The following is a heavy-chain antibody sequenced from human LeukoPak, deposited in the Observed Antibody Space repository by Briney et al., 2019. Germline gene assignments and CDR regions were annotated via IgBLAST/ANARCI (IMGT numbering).Heavy chain of an antibody. CDR2: ISWDGGST. Sequence: GGSLRLSCAASGFKFDDYAMHWVRQAPGKGLEWVSLISWDGGSTYYADSVRGRFTISRDNAKNSLYLQMNSLRAEDTALYYCARAVGATIFDAFDIWGQGTMVTVSS. V-gene: IGHV3-43D*03. J-gene: IGHJ3*02. D-gene: IGHD1-26*01. CDR1: GFKFDDYA. CDR3: ARAVGATIFDAFDI.